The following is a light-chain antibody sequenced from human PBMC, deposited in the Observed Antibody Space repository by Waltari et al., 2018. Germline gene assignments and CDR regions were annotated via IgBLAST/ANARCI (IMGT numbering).Light chain of an antibody. V-gene: IGKV3-20*01. Sequence: EIVLTQSPATLSLSPGDRATLSCRASQSVSSSYIPWYQQKPGQAPRLLIYASATRATCLPERFSGSGSWTDFTLTISRLEPEEFAVFYCQQCGSAPYTFGQGTMLEIK. J-gene: IGKJ2*01. CDR1: QSVSSSY. CDR2: ASA. CDR3: QQCGSAPYT.